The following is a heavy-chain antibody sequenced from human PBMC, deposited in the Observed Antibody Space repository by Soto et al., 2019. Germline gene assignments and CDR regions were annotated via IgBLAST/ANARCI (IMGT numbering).Heavy chain of an antibody. Sequence: GASVKVSCKASGYTFTTYYMHWVRQAPGQGLEWMGVINPSSDTTSYTQEFQGRVTMTRDTSTRTVYMELSSLRSEDTAVYYCARGGRSDFWSGYLCDYWGQGTLVTVS. CDR3: ARGGRSDFWSGYLCDY. J-gene: IGHJ4*02. D-gene: IGHD3-3*01. CDR1: GYTFTTYY. V-gene: IGHV1-46*03. CDR2: INPSSDTT.